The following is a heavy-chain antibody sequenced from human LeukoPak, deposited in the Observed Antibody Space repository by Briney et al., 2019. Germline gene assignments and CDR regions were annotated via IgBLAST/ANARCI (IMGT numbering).Heavy chain of an antibody. CDR2: IRSKAYGGTT. Sequence: GGSLRLSCTASGFTFGDYAMSWFRQAPGKGLEWVGFIRSKAYGGTTEYAASVKGRFTISRDDSKSIAYLQMNSLKTEDTAVYYWTRVAHHYYYYYMDVWGKGTTVTVSS. CDR3: TRVAHHYYYYYMDV. V-gene: IGHV3-49*03. CDR1: GFTFGDYA. J-gene: IGHJ6*03.